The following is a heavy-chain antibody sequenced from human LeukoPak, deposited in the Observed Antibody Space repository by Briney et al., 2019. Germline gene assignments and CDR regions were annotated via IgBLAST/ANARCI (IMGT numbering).Heavy chain of an antibody. D-gene: IGHD4-17*01. J-gene: IGHJ6*03. V-gene: IGHV1-69*05. CDR2: IIPIFGTA. Sequence: GASVKVSCKASGGTFSSYAISWVRQAPGQGLEWMGGIIPIFGTANYAQKFQGRVTITTDESTSTAYMELSSLRSEDTAVYYCAGSGGPDYGDYVHYYYYMDVWGKGTTVTVSS. CDR1: GGTFSSYA. CDR3: AGSGGPDYGDYVHYYYYMDV.